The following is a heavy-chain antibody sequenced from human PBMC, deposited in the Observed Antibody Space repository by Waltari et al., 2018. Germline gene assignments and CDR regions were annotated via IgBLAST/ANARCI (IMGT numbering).Heavy chain of an antibody. J-gene: IGHJ4*02. V-gene: IGHV3-23*01. Sequence: EVQLLESGGGLVQPGGSLRLSCAASGFTFSSYALSWVRQAPGKGLEWVSAISGSGGSTYYADSVNGRFTISRDNSKNTLYLQMNSLRAEDTAVYYCAKDSVYDSSGYYPTGTFDYWGQGTLVTVSS. CDR1: GFTFSSYA. CDR3: AKDSVYDSSGYYPTGTFDY. D-gene: IGHD3-22*01. CDR2: ISGSGGST.